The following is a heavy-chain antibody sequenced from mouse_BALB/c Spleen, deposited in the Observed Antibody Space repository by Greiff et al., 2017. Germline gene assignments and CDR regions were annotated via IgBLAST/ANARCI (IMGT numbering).Heavy chain of an antibody. J-gene: IGHJ2*01. CDR1: GFTFTDYY. CDR3: AGDGYQAMDY. Sequence: EVQRVESGGGLVQPGGSLRLSCATSGFTFTDYYMSWVRQPPGKALEWLGFIRNKANGYTTEYSASVKGLFTISRDNSQSILYLQMNTLRAEDSATYYCAGDGYQAMDYWGQGTTLTVSA. V-gene: IGHV7-3*02. D-gene: IGHD2-2*01. CDR2: IRNKANGYTT.